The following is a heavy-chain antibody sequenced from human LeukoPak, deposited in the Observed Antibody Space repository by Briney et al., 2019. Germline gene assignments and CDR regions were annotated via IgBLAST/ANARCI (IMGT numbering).Heavy chain of an antibody. J-gene: IGHJ3*02. V-gene: IGHV4-34*01. Sequence: SETLSLTCAVYGGSFSGYYWNWIRQSPGKGLEWIGEINHSGTTNYIASLKSRATISVDTSKKQFYLKLSSMTAADTAVYYCARFPCSGDSCYSGIRAFDTWGQGTMVTVSS. CDR1: GGSFSGYY. CDR2: INHSGTT. D-gene: IGHD2-15*01. CDR3: ARFPCSGDSCYSGIRAFDT.